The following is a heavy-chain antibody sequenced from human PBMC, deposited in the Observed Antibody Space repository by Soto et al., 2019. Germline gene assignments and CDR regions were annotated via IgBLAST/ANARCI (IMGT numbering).Heavy chain of an antibody. D-gene: IGHD3-10*01. CDR2: IKQDGSEK. V-gene: IGHV3-7*01. J-gene: IGHJ6*02. CDR3: ARATYGSGTYYLYYYGMDV. Sequence: GGSLRLSCAASGFTFSSYWMSWVRQAPGKGLEWVANIKQDGSEKYYVDSVKGRFTISRDNAKNSLYLQMNSLRAEDTAVYYCARATYGSGTYYLYYYGMDVWGQGTTVTVSS. CDR1: GFTFSSYW.